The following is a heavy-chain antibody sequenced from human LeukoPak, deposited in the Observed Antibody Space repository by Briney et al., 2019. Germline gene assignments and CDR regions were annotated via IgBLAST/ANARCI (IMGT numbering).Heavy chain of an antibody. Sequence: SETLSLTCTVSGGSISSSSYYWGWIRQPPGKGLEWIGSIYYSGSTYYNPSLKSRVTISVDTSKNQFSLKLSSVTAADTAVYYCARDDAVAGTPDAFDIWGQGTMVTVSS. CDR2: IYYSGST. V-gene: IGHV4-39*07. CDR1: GGSISSSSYY. CDR3: ARDDAVAGTPDAFDI. D-gene: IGHD6-19*01. J-gene: IGHJ3*02.